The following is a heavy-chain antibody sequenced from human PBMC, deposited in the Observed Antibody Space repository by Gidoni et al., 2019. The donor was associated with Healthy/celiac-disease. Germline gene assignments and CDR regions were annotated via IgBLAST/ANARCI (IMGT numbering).Heavy chain of an antibody. CDR2: ISGSGGST. CDR3: AKSVRYYYDSSGYYYDY. CDR1: GFTFSSYA. D-gene: IGHD3-22*01. V-gene: IGHV3-23*01. J-gene: IGHJ4*02. Sequence: EVQRLESGGGLVKPGGSLRLSCAASGFTFSSYAMSWVRQAPGKGLEWVSAISGSGGSTYYADSVKGRFTISRDNSKNTLYLQMNSLRAEDTAVYYCAKSVRYYYDSSGYYYDYWGQGTLVTVSS.